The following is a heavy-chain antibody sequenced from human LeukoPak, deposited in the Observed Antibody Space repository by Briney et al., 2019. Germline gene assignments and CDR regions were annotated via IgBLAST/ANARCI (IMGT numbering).Heavy chain of an antibody. J-gene: IGHJ4*02. D-gene: IGHD3-10*01. CDR3: AREVRGSVDY. CDR1: GGSISSSSYY. V-gene: IGHV4-39*07. Sequence: KTSETLSLTCTVSGGSISSSSYYWGWIRQPPGKGLEWIGSICYSGSTYYNPSLKSRVTISVDTSKNQFSLKLSSVTAADTAVYYCAREVRGSVDYWGQGTLVTVSS. CDR2: ICYSGST.